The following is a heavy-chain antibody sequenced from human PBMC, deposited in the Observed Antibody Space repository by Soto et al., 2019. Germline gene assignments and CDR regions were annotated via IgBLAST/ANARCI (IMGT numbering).Heavy chain of an antibody. CDR3: VRDTMRASAADSFDY. CDR1: GFTFSTYE. V-gene: IGHV3-48*03. CDR2: ISVSGNII. D-gene: IGHD6-13*01. Sequence: EVQLVESGGGLVQPGGSLRLSCAASGFTFSTYEFNWVRQAPGRGLEWISYISVSGNIIKYADSVKGRFTISRDNSERTLQLQMSSLRVDDMAVYFCVRDTMRASAADSFDYWGQGKQVIVSS. J-gene: IGHJ4*02.